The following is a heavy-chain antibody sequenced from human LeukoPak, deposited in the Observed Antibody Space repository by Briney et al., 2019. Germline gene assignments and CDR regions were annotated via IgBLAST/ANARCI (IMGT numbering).Heavy chain of an antibody. CDR2: IIPIFGTA. Sequence: AASVKVSCKASGGTFSSYAISWVRQAPGQALEWMGGIIPIFGTANYAQKFQGRVTITTDESTSTAYMELSSLRSEDTAVYYCATYYYDSSGYLRIDYWGQGTLVTVSS. V-gene: IGHV1-69*05. CDR1: GGTFSSYA. J-gene: IGHJ4*02. CDR3: ATYYYDSSGYLRIDY. D-gene: IGHD3-22*01.